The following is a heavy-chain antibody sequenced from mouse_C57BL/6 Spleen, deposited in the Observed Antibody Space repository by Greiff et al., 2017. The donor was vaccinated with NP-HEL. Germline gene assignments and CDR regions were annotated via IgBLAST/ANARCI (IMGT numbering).Heavy chain of an antibody. Sequence: QVQLQQPGAELVKPGASVKMSCKASGYTFTSCWITWVKQRPGQGLEWIGDIYPGSGSTNYNEKFKSKATLTVDTSSSTAYMQLSSLTSEDSAVYYCAGGVYSNYEAWFAYWGQGTLVTVSA. CDR2: IYPGSGST. V-gene: IGHV1-55*01. J-gene: IGHJ3*01. CDR3: AGGVYSNYEAWFAY. D-gene: IGHD2-5*01. CDR1: GYTFTSCW.